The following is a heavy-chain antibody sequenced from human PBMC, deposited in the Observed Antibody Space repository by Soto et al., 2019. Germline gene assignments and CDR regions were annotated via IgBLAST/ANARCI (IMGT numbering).Heavy chain of an antibody. CDR2: ISSSGSAI. Sequence: PGGSLRLSCAASGFTFSSHEMNWVRQAPGKXLEWVSYISSSGSAIYYEDSVKGRLTISRDNAKNSQYLQMNRQRVEDTAFYYWAMDRVMVRGSFIYHYYGLDVWVQGTMVTVS. D-gene: IGHD3-10*01. CDR1: GFTFSSHE. V-gene: IGHV3-48*03. J-gene: IGHJ6*02. CDR3: AMDRVMVRGSFIYHYYGLDV.